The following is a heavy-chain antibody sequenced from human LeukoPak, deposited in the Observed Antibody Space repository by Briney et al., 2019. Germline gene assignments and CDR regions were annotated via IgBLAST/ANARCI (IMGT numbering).Heavy chain of an antibody. J-gene: IGHJ6*03. D-gene: IGHD4-11*01. CDR3: HSSIYDSRYYYYYMDV. V-gene: IGHV1-8*03. CDR2: MNPNSGNT. CDR1: GYTFTSYD. Sequence: ASVKVSCKASGYTFTSYDINWVRQATGQGLEWMGWMNPNSGNTGYAQKFQGRVTITRNTSISTAYMELSSLRSEDTAVYYCHSSIYDSRYYYYYMDVWGKGTTVTVSS.